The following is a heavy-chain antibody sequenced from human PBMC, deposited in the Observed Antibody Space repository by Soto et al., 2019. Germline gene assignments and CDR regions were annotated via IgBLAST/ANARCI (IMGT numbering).Heavy chain of an antibody. CDR3: ARDRSGSHEIDDSLDI. Sequence: QVQLVESGGGVVQPGRSLRLSCAASRFSFSTYAIHWVRQAPGKGLAWVAGISYEGGNEYYADSVKGRFTISRDNSKSTLYLKMNSLGPDDTAVYYCARDRSGSHEIDDSLDIWGRGTMVTVSS. D-gene: IGHD1-26*01. CDR1: RFSFSTYA. J-gene: IGHJ3*02. CDR2: ISYEGGNE. V-gene: IGHV3-30-3*01.